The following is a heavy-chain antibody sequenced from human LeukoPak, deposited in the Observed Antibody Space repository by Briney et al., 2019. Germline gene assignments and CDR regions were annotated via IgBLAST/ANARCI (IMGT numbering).Heavy chain of an antibody. D-gene: IGHD3-10*01. J-gene: IGHJ4*02. CDR1: GGSISSSSYY. Sequence: SETLSLTCTVSGGSISSSSYYWGWIRQPPGKGLEWIGSIYHSGSTTNNPSLKSRVTMSIDKSKNHFSLNLSSVTAADTAVYYCARNIEGSGNYWGSYFDYWGQGSLVTVSS. CDR2: IYHSGST. CDR3: ARNIEGSGNYWGSYFDY. V-gene: IGHV4-39*07.